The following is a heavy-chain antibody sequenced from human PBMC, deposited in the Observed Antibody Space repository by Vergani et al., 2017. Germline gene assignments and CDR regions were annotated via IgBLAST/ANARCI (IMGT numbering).Heavy chain of an antibody. CDR1: GYTFTSYY. CDR2: INPSGGSA. D-gene: IGHD2-2*01. J-gene: IGHJ3*02. Sequence: QVQLVQSGAEVKKPGASVKVSCKASGYTFTSYYMHWVRQAPGQGLEWMGIINPSGGSASYAQKFQGRVTRTRDTSTSTVYMELSSLRSEDTAVYYCARDAIVVVPAAIPHGGAFDIWGQGTMVTVSS. CDR3: ARDAIVVVPAAIPHGGAFDI. V-gene: IGHV1-46*03.